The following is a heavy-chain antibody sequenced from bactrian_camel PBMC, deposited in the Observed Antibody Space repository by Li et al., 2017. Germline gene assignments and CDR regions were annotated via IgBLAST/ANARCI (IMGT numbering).Heavy chain of an antibody. Sequence: QVQLVESGGGSVQAGGSLTLSCSASGFTDSSYCVGWFRQAPGKAREDVAHIDSDGRSDFGTSDYADSVKGRFTISLDKPNNTLILQMNNLGLEDTAVYYCAAAIGSVATAPGWLSRAKYNYWGQGTQVTVS. CDR1: GFTDSSYC. V-gene: IGHV3S6*01. CDR3: AAAIGSVATAPGWLSRAKYNY. D-gene: IGHD2*01. J-gene: IGHJ4*01. CDR2: IDSDGRSDFGT.